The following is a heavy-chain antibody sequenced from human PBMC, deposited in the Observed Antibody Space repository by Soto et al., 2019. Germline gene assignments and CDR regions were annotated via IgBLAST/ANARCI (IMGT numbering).Heavy chain of an antibody. CDR2: ISYDGSNK. Sequence: PGGSLRLSCAASGFTFSSYGMHWVLQAPCKGLEWVAVISYDGSNKYYADSVKGRFTISRDNSKNTLYLQMNSLGAEDTAVYYCAKDDRYCSSTSCQPDYYYYGMDVWGQGTTVTVSS. CDR1: GFTFSSYG. J-gene: IGHJ6*02. CDR3: AKDDRYCSSTSCQPDYYYYGMDV. V-gene: IGHV3-30*18. D-gene: IGHD2-2*01.